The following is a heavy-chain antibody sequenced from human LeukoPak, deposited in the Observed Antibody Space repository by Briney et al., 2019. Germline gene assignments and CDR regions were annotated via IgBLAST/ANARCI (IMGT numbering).Heavy chain of an antibody. D-gene: IGHD1-14*01. Sequence: GASVKVSCKASGYTFTSYGISWVRQAPGQGLEWMGWISAYNGNTRKAQKLQGRVTMTTDTSTSTAYMELRSLRSDDTAVYYCARDSGIKGNPYYFDYWGQGTLVTVSS. CDR1: GYTFTSYG. CDR3: ARDSGIKGNPYYFDY. CDR2: ISAYNGNT. J-gene: IGHJ4*02. V-gene: IGHV1-18*01.